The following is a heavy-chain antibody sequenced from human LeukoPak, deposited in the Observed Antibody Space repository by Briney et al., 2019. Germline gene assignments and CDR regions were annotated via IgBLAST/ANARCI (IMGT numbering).Heavy chain of an antibody. CDR3: ARGYGDRTDY. V-gene: IGHV3-30*02. J-gene: IGHJ4*02. CDR1: GFTFSSYG. D-gene: IGHD4-17*01. CDR2: IRYDGSNK. Sequence: GGSLRLSCAASGFTFSSYGMHWVRQAPGKGLEWVAFIRYDGSNKYYADSVKGRFTISRDNAKNSLYLQMNSLRAEDTAVYYCARGYGDRTDYWGQGTLVTVSS.